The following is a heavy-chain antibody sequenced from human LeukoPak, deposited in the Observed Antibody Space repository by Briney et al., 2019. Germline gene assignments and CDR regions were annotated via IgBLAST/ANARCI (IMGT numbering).Heavy chain of an antibody. J-gene: IGHJ4*02. D-gene: IGHD5-12*01. CDR1: GFTFDNYA. Sequence: PGGSLRLSCAASGFTFDNYAMHWVRQAPGKGLEWVSGISWNSGSIGYADSVKGRFTISRDNAKNSLYLQMNSQRAEDTALYYCAKGDGYNAGRYFDYWGQGTLVTVSS. V-gene: IGHV3-9*01. CDR2: ISWNSGSI. CDR3: AKGDGYNAGRYFDY.